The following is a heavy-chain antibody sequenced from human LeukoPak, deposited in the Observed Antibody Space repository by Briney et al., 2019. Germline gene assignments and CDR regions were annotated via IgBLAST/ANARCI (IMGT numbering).Heavy chain of an antibody. CDR2: IYTSGST. CDR3: ARDQGLRYSGSYYYYYYYMDV. J-gene: IGHJ6*03. V-gene: IGHV4-61*02. Sequence: PSETLSLTCTVSGGSISSGSYYWSWIRQPAGKGLEWIGRIYTSGSTNYNPSLKSRVTISVDTSKNQFSLKLSSVTAADTAVYYCARDQGLRYSGSYYYYYYYMDVWGKGTTVTVSS. CDR1: GGSISSGSYY. D-gene: IGHD1-26*01.